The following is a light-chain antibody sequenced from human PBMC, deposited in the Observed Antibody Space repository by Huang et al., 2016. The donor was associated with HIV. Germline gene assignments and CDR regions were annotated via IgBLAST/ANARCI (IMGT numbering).Light chain of an antibody. Sequence: DIQMTQSPSSLSASVGDRVIISCRASQSINKYLNWYQQMPGKAPKLLIYGASTLQLGVSPRFSGSVSGTDFTLTIGSLQPEDAATYYCQQSYKAPRTFGQGTLLEI. V-gene: IGKV1-39*01. J-gene: IGKJ2*01. CDR3: QQSYKAPRT. CDR1: QSINKY. CDR2: GAS.